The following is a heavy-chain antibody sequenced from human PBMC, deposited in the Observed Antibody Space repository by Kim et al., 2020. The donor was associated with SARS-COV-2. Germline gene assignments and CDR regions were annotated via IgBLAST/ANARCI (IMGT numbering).Heavy chain of an antibody. V-gene: IGHV3-30*18. CDR2: LSYDGSSQ. CDR1: GFNFGIYG. CDR3: AKDLKSGGYYYYYGMDV. J-gene: IGHJ6*02. Sequence: GGSLRLSCVASGFNFGIYGMHWVRQAPGKGLEWVAFLSYDGSSQAYGDSVKGRLTISRDNSKNTLYLQLNSLRPEDTAVYYCAKDLKSGGYYYYYGMDVWGQGTTVTVSS. D-gene: IGHD1-26*01.